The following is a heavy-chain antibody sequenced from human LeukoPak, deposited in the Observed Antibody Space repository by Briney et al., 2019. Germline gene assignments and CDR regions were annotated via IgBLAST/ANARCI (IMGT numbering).Heavy chain of an antibody. D-gene: IGHD3-10*01. V-gene: IGHV3-73*01. CDR3: TSYFSGTGGY. J-gene: IGHJ4*02. CDR1: GFTSSGSA. Sequence: PGGSLRLSCAASGFTSSGSAMHWVRQASGKGLEWVGRIRSKANSYATAYAASVKGRFTISRDDSKNTAYLQMNSLKTEDTAVYYCTSYFSGTGGYWGQGTLVTVSS. CDR2: IRSKANSYAT.